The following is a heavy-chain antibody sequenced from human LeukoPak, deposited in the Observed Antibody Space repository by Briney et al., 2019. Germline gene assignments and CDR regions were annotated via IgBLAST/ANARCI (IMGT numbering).Heavy chain of an antibody. J-gene: IGHJ4*02. D-gene: IGHD2-15*01. V-gene: IGHV3-23*01. CDR2: ISGSGGST. CDR3: AKDNGYCSGGSCYPYYFDY. Sequence: GGSLRLYCAASGFTFSSYAMSWVRQAPGKGLEWVSAISGSGGSTYYADSVKGRFTISRDNSKNTLYLQMNSLRAEDTAVYYCAKDNGYCSGGSCYPYYFDYWGQGTLVTVSS. CDR1: GFTFSSYA.